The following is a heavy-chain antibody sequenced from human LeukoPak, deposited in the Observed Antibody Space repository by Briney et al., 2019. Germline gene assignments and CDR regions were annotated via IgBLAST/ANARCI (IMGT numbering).Heavy chain of an antibody. CDR2: ISGSGGNT. CDR1: GFTFNTYA. D-gene: IGHD6-19*01. Sequence: PGGSLRLSCTASGFTFNTYAMIWVRQAPGKGLEWVSSISGSGGNTHYADSVKGRFTISRDNSKKTLFLQMDSLRAEDTALYYCARDPWYTSGWYGGNWGEGTQVTASS. J-gene: IGHJ4*02. V-gene: IGHV3-23*01. CDR3: ARDPWYTSGWYGGN.